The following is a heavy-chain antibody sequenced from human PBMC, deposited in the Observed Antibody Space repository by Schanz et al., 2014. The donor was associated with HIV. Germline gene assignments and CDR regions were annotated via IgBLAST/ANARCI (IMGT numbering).Heavy chain of an antibody. D-gene: IGHD5-12*01. Sequence: QVQLLQPGAELKKPGASVKVSCKASGYNFTSYDINWVRQATGQGLEWMGWMNPNSGNTGYAQKFQGRVTMTRNTSISTAYMELSSLRSEDTAVYYCARDVVATISPKYYYYGMDVWGQGTTVTVSS. CDR1: GYNFTSYD. J-gene: IGHJ6*02. V-gene: IGHV1-8*01. CDR3: ARDVVATISPKYYYYGMDV. CDR2: MNPNSGNT.